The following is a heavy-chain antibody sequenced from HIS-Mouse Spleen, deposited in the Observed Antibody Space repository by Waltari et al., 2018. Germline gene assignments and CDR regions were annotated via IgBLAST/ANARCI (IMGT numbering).Heavy chain of an antibody. CDR2: IYYRGRT. CDR3: TRESPYSSSWYDWYFDL. CDR1: GGSISSSSYY. J-gene: IGHJ2*01. V-gene: IGHV4-39*07. Sequence: QLQLQESGPGLVKPSETLSLTCTVSGGSISSSSYYWGGIRQPPGMGLGWIGSIYYRGRTYHNPSLKSRVTISVDTSKNQFSLKRSSVNGADTAVYYCTRESPYSSSWYDWYFDLWGRGTLVTVSS. D-gene: IGHD6-13*01.